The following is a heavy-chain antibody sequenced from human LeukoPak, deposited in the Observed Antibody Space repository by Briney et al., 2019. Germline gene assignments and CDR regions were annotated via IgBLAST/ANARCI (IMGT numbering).Heavy chain of an antibody. Sequence: SETLSLTCAVYGVSFSNYYWTWIRQPPGKGLEWVGEINNGGSPNYSPSLKSPVTVSVDTSKSQFSLKLSSGTAGETAVYYCARGRAMVFRSNYFFDSWGRGTLVTVSS. D-gene: IGHD5-18*01. CDR3: ARGRAMVFRSNYFFDS. CDR1: GVSFSNYY. CDR2: INNGGSP. V-gene: IGHV4-34*01. J-gene: IGHJ4*02.